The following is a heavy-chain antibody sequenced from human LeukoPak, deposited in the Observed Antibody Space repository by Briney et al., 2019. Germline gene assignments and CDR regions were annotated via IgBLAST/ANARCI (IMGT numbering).Heavy chain of an antibody. D-gene: IGHD3-3*01. CDR1: GYTFTSYG. CDR2: ISAYNGNT. CDR3: ARVVFSGTYYDFWSGYPWGNAFDI. V-gene: IGHV1-18*01. J-gene: IGHJ3*02. Sequence: ASVKVSCKASGYTFTSYGISWVRQAPGQGLEWMVWISAYNGNTNYAQKLQGRVTMTTDTSTSTAYMELRSLRSDDTAVYYCARVVFSGTYYDFWSGYPWGNAFDIWGQGTMVTVSS.